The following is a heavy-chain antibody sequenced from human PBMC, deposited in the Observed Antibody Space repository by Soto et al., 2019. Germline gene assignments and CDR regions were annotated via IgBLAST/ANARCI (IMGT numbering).Heavy chain of an antibody. Sequence: PGGSLRLSCAAYGFTFSSYAMSWVRQAPGKGLEWVSAISGSGGSTYYADSVKGRFTISRDNSKNTLYLQMNSLRAEDTAVYYCAKVISVPVLLWFGEPFDYWGQGTLVTVSS. CDR2: ISGSGGST. CDR3: AKVISVPVLLWFGEPFDY. V-gene: IGHV3-23*01. J-gene: IGHJ4*02. CDR1: GFTFSSYA. D-gene: IGHD3-10*01.